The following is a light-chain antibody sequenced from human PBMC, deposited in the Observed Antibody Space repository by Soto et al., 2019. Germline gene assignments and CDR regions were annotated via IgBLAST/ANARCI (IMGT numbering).Light chain of an antibody. CDR3: QSYDGAWV. CDR2: EDN. J-gene: IGLJ3*02. V-gene: IGLV6-57*04. Sequence: NFMLTQPHSMSESPENTVTISCTRSSGSIASNYVQWYQQRPGSAPTTVIYEDNQRPSGVPDRFSGSIDSSSNSASLTISGLKTEDEADYYCQSYDGAWVFGGGTKGTVL. CDR1: SGSIASNY.